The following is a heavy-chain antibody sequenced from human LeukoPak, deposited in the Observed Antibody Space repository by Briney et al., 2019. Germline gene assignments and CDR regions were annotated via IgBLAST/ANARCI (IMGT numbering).Heavy chain of an antibody. V-gene: IGHV3-74*01. J-gene: IGHJ5*02. CDR2: ISGDGSDT. CDR3: ARDRSPGWFDP. Sequence: GGSLRLSCAVSGFSSSSNWMHWVRQAPGKGLVWVSRISGDGSDTAYADSVKGRFTISKDNAKNTLYLQMNSLRAEDTAVYYCARDRSPGWFDPWGQGTLVIVSS. CDR1: GFSSSSNW.